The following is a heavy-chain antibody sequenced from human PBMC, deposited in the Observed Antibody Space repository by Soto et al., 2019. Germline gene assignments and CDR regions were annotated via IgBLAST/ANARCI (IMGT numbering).Heavy chain of an antibody. Sequence: EVQLVESGGGLVQPGGSLRLSCXXXGFTFSSYSMNWVGQAPGKGLEWVSYISSSSSTIYYADSVKGRFTISRDNAKNSLYLQMNSLRAEDTAVYYCARHPERIAEIGWFDPWGQGTLVTVSS. J-gene: IGHJ5*02. CDR2: ISSSSSTI. V-gene: IGHV3-48*01. CDR3: ARHPERIAEIGWFDP. CDR1: GFTFSSYS. D-gene: IGHD6-13*01.